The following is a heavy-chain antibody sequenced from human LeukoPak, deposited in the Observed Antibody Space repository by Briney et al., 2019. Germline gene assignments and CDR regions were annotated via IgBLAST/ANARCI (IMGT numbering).Heavy chain of an antibody. Sequence: SETLSLTCTVSGGPISSSSYYWGWIRQPPGKGLEWIGSIYYSGSTYYNPSLKSRVTISVDTSKNQFSLKLSSVTAADTAVYYCARCGGSYYGAYYYYYYMDVWGKGTTVTVSS. V-gene: IGHV4-39*01. CDR3: ARCGGSYYGAYYYYYYMDV. D-gene: IGHD1-26*01. CDR1: GGPISSSSYY. J-gene: IGHJ6*03. CDR2: IYYSGST.